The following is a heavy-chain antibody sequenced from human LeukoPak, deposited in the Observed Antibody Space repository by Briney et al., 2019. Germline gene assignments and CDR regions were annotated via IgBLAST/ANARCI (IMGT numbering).Heavy chain of an antibody. CDR3: AREYGGNSLDK. CDR2: VGLTGGSI. D-gene: IGHD4-23*01. V-gene: IGHV3-21*01. Sequence: PGGSLRLSCTASGFTFTNYAMSWVRQSPGKGLEWISSVGLTGGSIYYADSIKGRFTISRDNANNSVFLHMNSLRAEDTGVYYCAREYGGNSLDKWGQGVLVTVSP. J-gene: IGHJ4*02. CDR1: GFTFTNYA.